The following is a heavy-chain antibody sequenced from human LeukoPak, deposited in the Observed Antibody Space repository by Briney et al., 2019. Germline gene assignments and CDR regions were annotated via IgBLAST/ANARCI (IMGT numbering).Heavy chain of an antibody. Sequence: ASVKVSCKASGYIFTGYYMHWVRQASGQGLEWMGWINPNSGGTNYAQKFQGRVTMTRDTSISTAYMALSRLRSDDTAVYYCARVQGYCSSTSCYPDTNFDYWGQGTLVTVSS. CDR3: ARVQGYCSSTSCYPDTNFDY. D-gene: IGHD2-2*01. V-gene: IGHV1-2*02. CDR2: INPNSGGT. J-gene: IGHJ4*02. CDR1: GYIFTGYY.